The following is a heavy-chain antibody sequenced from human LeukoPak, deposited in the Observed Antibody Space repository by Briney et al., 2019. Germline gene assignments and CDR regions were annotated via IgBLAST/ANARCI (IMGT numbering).Heavy chain of an antibody. CDR2: IYTSGST. D-gene: IGHD3-10*01. Sequence: SETLSLTCTVSGGSISSGSYYWSWIRQPAGKGLEWIGRIYTSGSTNYNPSLKSRVTISVDTSKNQFSLKLSSVTAADTAVYYCARIGYGSGSYYLSYYYYMDVWGKGTTVTVSS. CDR3: ARIGYGSGSYYLSYYYYMDV. V-gene: IGHV4-61*02. CDR1: GGSISSGSYY. J-gene: IGHJ6*03.